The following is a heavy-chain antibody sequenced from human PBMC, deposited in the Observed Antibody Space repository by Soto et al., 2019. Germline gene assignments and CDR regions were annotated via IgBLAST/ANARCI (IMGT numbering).Heavy chain of an antibody. CDR1: GFTFSSYW. CDR3: ARDSGWVWMGYYYMDV. CDR2: IKKEGREK. D-gene: IGHD6-19*01. Sequence: EVQLVESGGGLVQPGGSLRLSCAASGFTFSSYWMSWVLQAPGKGLEWVANIKKEGREKYYGDSVKVRFTISRDNAKNSLYLQMNSLSAEDTSVYYCARDSGWVWMGYYYMDVWGKGTTVTVSS. V-gene: IGHV3-7*01. J-gene: IGHJ6*03.